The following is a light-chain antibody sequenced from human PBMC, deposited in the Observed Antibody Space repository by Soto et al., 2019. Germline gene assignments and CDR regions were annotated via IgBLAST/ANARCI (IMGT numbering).Light chain of an antibody. CDR2: AAS. V-gene: IGKV1-8*01. J-gene: IGKJ2*01. Sequence: AIRMTQSPSSFSASTGDRVTITCRASQGISSYLAWYQQKPGKDPQLLIYAASTLQSGVPSRFSGSGSGTVFTLTIRCLQTEDFATYYCQQYYSYPDTFGQGTKLEIK. CDR3: QQYYSYPDT. CDR1: QGISSY.